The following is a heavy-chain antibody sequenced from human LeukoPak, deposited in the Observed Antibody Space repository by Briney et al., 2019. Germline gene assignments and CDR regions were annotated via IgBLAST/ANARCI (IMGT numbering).Heavy chain of an antibody. J-gene: IGHJ5*02. D-gene: IGHD3-3*01. CDR3: ARGRVFGVVIIYWFDP. CDR2: INPNSGGT. CDR1: GYTFTGYY. Sequence: ASVKVSCKASGYTFTGYYMHWVRQAPGQGLEWMGWINPNSGGTNYAQKFQGRVTMTRDTSISTAYMELSRLRSDDTAVYYCARGRVFGVVIIYWFDPWGQGTLVTVSS. V-gene: IGHV1-2*02.